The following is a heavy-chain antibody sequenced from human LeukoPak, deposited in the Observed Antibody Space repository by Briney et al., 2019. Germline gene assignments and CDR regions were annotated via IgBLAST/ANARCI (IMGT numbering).Heavy chain of an antibody. CDR2: ISWNSGSI. CDR3: AKDIYGSGSYHTTGFDP. J-gene: IGHJ5*02. V-gene: IGHV3-9*01. Sequence: GGSLRLSCAASGFTFDDYAMHWVRQAPGKGLEWVSGISWNSGSIGYADSVKGRFTISRDNAKNSLYLQMNSLRAEDTALYYCAKDIYGSGSYHTTGFDPWGQGTLVTVSS. D-gene: IGHD3-10*01. CDR1: GFTFDDYA.